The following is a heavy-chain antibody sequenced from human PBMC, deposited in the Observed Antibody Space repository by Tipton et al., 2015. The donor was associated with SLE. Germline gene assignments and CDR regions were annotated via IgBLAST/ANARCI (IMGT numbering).Heavy chain of an antibody. Sequence: TLSLTCTVSGGSISSYYWSWIRQPPGKGLEWIGYIYYSGTTNYNPSLKSRVTISLDTSKNQFSLKLSSVTAADTAVYYCARGGYSSSYDYWGQGTLVTVSS. D-gene: IGHD6-19*01. CDR2: IYYSGTT. CDR1: GGSISSYY. CDR3: ARGGYSSSYDY. V-gene: IGHV4-59*12. J-gene: IGHJ4*02.